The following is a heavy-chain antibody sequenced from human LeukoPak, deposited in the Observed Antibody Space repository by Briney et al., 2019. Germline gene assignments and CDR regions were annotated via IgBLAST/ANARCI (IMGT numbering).Heavy chain of an antibody. CDR1: GFTFGGNA. J-gene: IGHJ6*03. CDR2: LSGSGATT. Sequence: GGSLRLSCEASGFTFGGNAMSWVRQAPGKGLEWVSTLSGSGATTYYADSVKGLFTISRDNSKNTLYLRLNSLRAEDTAIYYCARNRGFADHYMDVWGKGTTVTVSS. D-gene: IGHD3-10*01. CDR3: ARNRGFADHYMDV. V-gene: IGHV3-23*01.